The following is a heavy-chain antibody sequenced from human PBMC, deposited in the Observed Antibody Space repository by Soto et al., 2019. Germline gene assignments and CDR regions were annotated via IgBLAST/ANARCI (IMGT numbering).Heavy chain of an antibody. D-gene: IGHD3-22*01. V-gene: IGHV3-53*01. Sequence: PGGSLRLSCAASGLTVSGNYMSWVRQAPGKGLEWVSVFYSDGSTYYADFVKGRFTISRDNSKNTLYLQMNKLRVGDTAVYYCSTSDHFDSSGSDYWGQGTLVTV. J-gene: IGHJ4*02. CDR3: STSDHFDSSGSDY. CDR2: FYSDGST. CDR1: GLTVSGNY.